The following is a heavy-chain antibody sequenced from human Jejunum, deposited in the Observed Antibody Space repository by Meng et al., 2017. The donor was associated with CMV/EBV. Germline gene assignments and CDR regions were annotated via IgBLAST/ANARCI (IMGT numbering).Heavy chain of an antibody. CDR2: VYVTGHC. D-gene: IGHD1-1*01. Sequence: RQPSDSVPGTVTPSVHLSLTCNSPGDSLSNTYHSWAWLRQPPRKGLEWVGTVYVTGHCYLTPSFKYRVTISVDTSKNHFSLKLYSVTAADTAVYYCARDDHNQRAYFDYWGQGALVTVSS. CDR1: GDSLSNTYHS. J-gene: IGHJ4*02. V-gene: IGHV4-39*07. CDR3: ARDDHNQRAYFDY.